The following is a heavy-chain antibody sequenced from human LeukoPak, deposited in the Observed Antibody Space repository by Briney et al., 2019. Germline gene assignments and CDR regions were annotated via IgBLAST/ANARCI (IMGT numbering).Heavy chain of an antibody. CDR1: GFIVSTYY. V-gene: IGHV3-66*01. CDR2: TDYGGST. D-gene: IGHD3-10*01. CDR3: ARDPPPNSYVSGSYSDY. Sequence: PGGSLRLSCAASGFIVSTYYMTWLRQAPGKGLEWVSVTDYGGSTYYEGSAKGRFTISRDNSKNTLYLQMNSLRVEDTAVYYCARDPPPNSYVSGSYSDYWGQGTLVTVSS. J-gene: IGHJ4*02.